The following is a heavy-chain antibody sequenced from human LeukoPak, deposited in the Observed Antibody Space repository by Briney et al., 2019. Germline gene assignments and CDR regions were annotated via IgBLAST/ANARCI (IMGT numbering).Heavy chain of an antibody. Sequence: ASVKVSCKASGYTFTGYHMHWVRQAPGQGLEWMGWINPNSGGTNYAQKFQGRVTMTRDTSISTAYMELSRLRSDDTAVYYCARDRPRDYYMDVWGQGTMVTVSS. J-gene: IGHJ6*03. CDR3: ARDRPRDYYMDV. CDR2: INPNSGGT. CDR1: GYTFTGYH. V-gene: IGHV1-2*02.